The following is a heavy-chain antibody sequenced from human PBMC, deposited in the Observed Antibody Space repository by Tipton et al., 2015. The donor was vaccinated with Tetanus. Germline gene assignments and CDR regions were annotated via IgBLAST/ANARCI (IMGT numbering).Heavy chain of an antibody. CDR2: IIPIFGTA. Sequence: QSGAEVKKPGSSVKVSCKASGGTFSSYAISWVRQAPGQGLEWMGGIIPIFGTANYAQKFQGRVTITADESTSTAYMELSSLRSEDTAVYYCARAELGYCSSTSCYAPVAGIDYWGQGTLVTVSS. CDR3: ARAELGYCSSTSCYAPVAGIDY. CDR1: GGTFSSYA. D-gene: IGHD2-2*01. J-gene: IGHJ4*02. V-gene: IGHV1-69*01.